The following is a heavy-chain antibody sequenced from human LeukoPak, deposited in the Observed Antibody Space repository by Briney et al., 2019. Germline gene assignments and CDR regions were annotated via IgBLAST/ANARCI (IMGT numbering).Heavy chain of an antibody. D-gene: IGHD5-18*01. CDR1: GFTFSNYG. Sequence: AGGSLRLSCAASGFTFSNYGMHWVRQAPGKGLEWVTYIRYDGSNKYYADSVKGRFTISRDNSKNTLYLQMNSLRADDTAVYYCAKDPRDHSYGWNWRYFDYWGQGTLVTVSS. CDR3: AKDPRDHSYGWNWRYFDY. J-gene: IGHJ4*02. CDR2: IRYDGSNK. V-gene: IGHV3-30*02.